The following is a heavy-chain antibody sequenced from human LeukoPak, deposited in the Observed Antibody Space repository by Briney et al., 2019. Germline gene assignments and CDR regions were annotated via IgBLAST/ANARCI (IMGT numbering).Heavy chain of an antibody. CDR1: GLTFSSYT. V-gene: IGHV3-21*01. CDR2: ISSSSSYT. J-gene: IGHJ4*02. Sequence: PGGSLRLSCAASGLTFSSYTMNWVRQAPGKGLEWVSSISSSSSYTYYADSVKGRFTISRDNAKNSLYLQMNSLRAEDTAVYYCARDLRQTTHTRPRSFDYWGQGTLVTVSS. CDR3: ARDLRQTTHTRPRSFDY. D-gene: IGHD1-14*01.